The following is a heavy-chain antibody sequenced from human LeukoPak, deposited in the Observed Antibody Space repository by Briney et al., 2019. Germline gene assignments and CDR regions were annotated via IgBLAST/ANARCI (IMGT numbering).Heavy chain of an antibody. Sequence: GESRRLSCDVSGFTLSSRWMHWVRQAPGKGLEWIARMNDDGSGTSYADSVRGRFAISGDTAKNSVYLQMSSLRVEDTAVYYCATVFDSWGQGTLVTVSS. J-gene: IGHJ4*02. V-gene: IGHV3-74*01. CDR1: GFTLSSRW. CDR2: MNDDGSGT. CDR3: ATVFDS.